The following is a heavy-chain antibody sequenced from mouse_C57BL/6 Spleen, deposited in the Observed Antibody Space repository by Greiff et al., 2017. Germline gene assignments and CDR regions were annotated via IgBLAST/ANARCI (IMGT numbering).Heavy chain of an antibody. CDR2: IRNKANGYTT. Sequence: EVKLMESGGGLVQPGGSLSLSCAASGFTFTDYYMSWVRQPPGKALEWLGFIRNKANGYTTEYSASVKGRFTISRDNSQSILYRQMNALRAEDSATYYCARYPPRGGTSSDAMDYWGQGTSVTVSS. CDR1: GFTFTDYY. V-gene: IGHV7-3*01. CDR3: ARYPPRGGTSSDAMDY. J-gene: IGHJ4*01. D-gene: IGHD3-3*01.